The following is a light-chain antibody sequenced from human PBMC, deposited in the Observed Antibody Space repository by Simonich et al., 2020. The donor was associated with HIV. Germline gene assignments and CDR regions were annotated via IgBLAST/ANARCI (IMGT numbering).Light chain of an antibody. CDR1: QGISSA. J-gene: IGKJ5*01. CDR3: QQFNSYPQT. Sequence: AIQLTQSPSSLSSSVVYRVTITCRASQGISSALAWYQQKPGKAPKLLIYDVSSLESGDPSRFSGSGSGTDLTLTINSLQPEDFATYYCQQFNSYPQTFGQGTRLEIK. V-gene: IGKV1-13*02. CDR2: DVS.